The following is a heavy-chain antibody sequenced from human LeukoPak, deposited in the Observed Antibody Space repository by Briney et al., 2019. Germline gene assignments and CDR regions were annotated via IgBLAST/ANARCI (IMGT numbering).Heavy chain of an antibody. J-gene: IGHJ4*02. CDR3: ATHCSGAACFDY. Sequence: ASVKVSCKASGYTFIDYSIHWVRQAPGQGLEWMGEINPNNGDTNFAPEFQGRVTMTRDTSITTAFMELSSLRYADTAIYYCATHCSGAACFDYWGQGTLVTVCS. D-gene: IGHD2-15*01. CDR1: GYTFIDYS. CDR2: INPNNGDT. V-gene: IGHV1-2*02.